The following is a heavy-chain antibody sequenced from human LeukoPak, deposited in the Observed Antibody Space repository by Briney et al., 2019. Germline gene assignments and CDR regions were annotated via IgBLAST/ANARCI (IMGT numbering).Heavy chain of an antibody. CDR1: GFTFSNAW. Sequence: GGSLRLSCAASGFTFSNAWMSWVRKAQGKGLEWVGRIKSKTDGGTTDYAAPVKGRFTISRDDSKNTLYLQMNSLKTEDTAVYYCTTVKRGYSYGPLGYWGQGTLVTVSS. J-gene: IGHJ4*02. D-gene: IGHD5-18*01. CDR2: IKSKTDGGTT. V-gene: IGHV3-15*01. CDR3: TTVKRGYSYGPLGY.